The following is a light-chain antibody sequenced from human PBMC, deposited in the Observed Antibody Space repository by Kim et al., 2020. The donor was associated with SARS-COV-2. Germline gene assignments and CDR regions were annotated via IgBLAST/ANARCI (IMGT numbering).Light chain of an antibody. CDR1: RSVSSN. CDR3: QQYNNWPLT. CDR2: GTS. J-gene: IGKJ1*01. Sequence: EVVMTQSPATLSVSPGERATLSCRASRSVSSNLAWYQQKPGQAPRLLIYGTSTRATGIPARFSGSGSGTEFTLIISSLQSEDFAVYYCQQYNNWPLTFGQGTKVDIK. V-gene: IGKV3-15*01.